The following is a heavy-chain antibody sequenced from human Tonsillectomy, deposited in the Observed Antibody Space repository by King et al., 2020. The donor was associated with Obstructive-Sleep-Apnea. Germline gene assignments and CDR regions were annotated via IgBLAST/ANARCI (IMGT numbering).Heavy chain of an antibody. J-gene: IGHJ4*02. V-gene: IGHV3-23*04. CDR2: VSSRGVFT. CDR3: ARHTSATDLGDY. Sequence: VQLVESGGDLLQPGGSLRLSFAASGFTFSIHDMAWVRPAPGKGLHVVSGVSSRGVFTFYADSVEGRFTISRDNAENTVYLLMVSLRAEDTAVYYCARHTSATDLGDYWGQGTLVTVSS. D-gene: IGHD3-22*01. CDR1: GFTFSIHD.